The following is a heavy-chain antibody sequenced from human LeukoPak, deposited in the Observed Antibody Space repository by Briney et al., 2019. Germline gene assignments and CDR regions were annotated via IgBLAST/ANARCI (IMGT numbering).Heavy chain of an antibody. CDR2: MSSSSSYI. Sequence: GGSLRLSCAASGFTFSRYNMNWVRQAPGKGLEWVSSMSSSSSYIYYADSVKGRFTISRDNAKNSLYLQMNSLRAEDTAVYYCTRVYGSGSYYSHCWGQGTLVTVSS. CDR1: GFTFSRYN. J-gene: IGHJ4*02. V-gene: IGHV3-21*04. CDR3: TRVYGSGSYYSHC. D-gene: IGHD3-10*01.